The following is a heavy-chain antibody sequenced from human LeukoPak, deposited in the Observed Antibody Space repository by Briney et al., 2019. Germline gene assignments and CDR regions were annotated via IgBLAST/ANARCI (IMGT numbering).Heavy chain of an antibody. CDR3: ARGHIAVSGNLDY. V-gene: IGHV4-39*01. Sequence: SETLSLTCTVSGGSISSSSYYWGWIRQPPGKGLEWSGSIYYSGSTYYNPSRKSRVTICVDTSKNQFSLKLSSVTAADTAVYYCARGHIAVSGNLDYWGQGTLVTVSS. CDR2: IYYSGST. D-gene: IGHD6-19*01. CDR1: GGSISSSSYY. J-gene: IGHJ4*02.